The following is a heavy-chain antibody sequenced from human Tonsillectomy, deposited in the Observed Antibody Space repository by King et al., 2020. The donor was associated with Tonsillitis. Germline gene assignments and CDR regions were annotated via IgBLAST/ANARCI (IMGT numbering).Heavy chain of an antibody. V-gene: IGHV2-5*02. CDR1: GFSLSTSGVG. J-gene: IGHJ5*02. CDR3: AHRVRGYPFDP. Sequence: TLKESGPTLVKPTQTLTLTCTFSGFSLSTSGVGVGWFRQPPGKTLEWLAVIYRDDDDKRYNLSLKTRLTITKDTSKNQAFLTMTDMDPVDTATYYCAHRVRGYPFDPWGQGIMVTVSS. CDR2: IYRDDDDK. D-gene: IGHD3-10*01.